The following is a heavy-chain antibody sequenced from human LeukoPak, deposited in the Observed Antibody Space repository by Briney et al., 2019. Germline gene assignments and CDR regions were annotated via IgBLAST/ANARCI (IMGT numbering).Heavy chain of an antibody. J-gene: IGHJ4*02. CDR2: FDSEDGET. Sequence: ASVKVSCQVSGYTLTELSMHWVRQAPGKGLEWMGGFDSEDGETIYAQKFQGRVTMTEDTSTDTAYMELSSLRSEDTAVYYCATAPPDILTGYYRFMWTAVFDYWGQGTLLTVSS. CDR3: ATAPPDILTGYYRFMWTAVFDY. D-gene: IGHD3-9*01. V-gene: IGHV1-24*01. CDR1: GYTLTELS.